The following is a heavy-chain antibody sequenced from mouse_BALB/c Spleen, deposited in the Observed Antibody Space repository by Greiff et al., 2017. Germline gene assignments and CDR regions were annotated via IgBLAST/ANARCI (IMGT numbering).Heavy chain of an antibody. J-gene: IGHJ1*01. CDR2: IRNKANGYTT. V-gene: IGHV7-3*02. D-gene: IGHD2-2*01. CDR3: ARDDGGYDWYFDV. Sequence: EVKLVESGGGLVQPGGSLRLSCATSGFTFTDYYMSWVRQPPGKALEWLGFIRNKANGYTTEYSASVKGRFTISRDNSQSILYLQTNTLRAEDSATYYCARDDGGYDWYFDVWGAGTTVTVSS. CDR1: GFTFTDYY.